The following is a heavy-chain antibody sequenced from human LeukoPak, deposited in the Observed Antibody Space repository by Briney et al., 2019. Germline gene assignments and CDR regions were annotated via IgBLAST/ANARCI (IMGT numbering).Heavy chain of an antibody. Sequence: PSETLSLTCAVYGGSLSGYYWSWIRQPPGEGLEWIGEINHSGSTNYNPSLKSRVTISVDTSKNQFSLKLSFVTAADTAVYYCARGPICSSTSCRYNWFDPWGQGTLVIVSS. CDR3: ARGPICSSTSCRYNWFDP. D-gene: IGHD2-2*01. CDR1: GGSLSGYY. J-gene: IGHJ5*02. CDR2: INHSGST. V-gene: IGHV4-34*01.